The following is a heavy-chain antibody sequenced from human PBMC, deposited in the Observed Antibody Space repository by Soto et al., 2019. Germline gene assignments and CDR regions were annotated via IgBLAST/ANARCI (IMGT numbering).Heavy chain of an antibody. Sequence: KPSETLSLTCTVSGGSISSYYWSWIRQPPGKGLEWIGYIYYSGSTNYNPSLKSRVTISVDTSKNQFSLKLSSVTAADTAVYYCARGQDGYNSVFDYWGQGTLVTVSS. CDR2: IYYSGST. CDR3: ARGQDGYNSVFDY. D-gene: IGHD5-12*01. V-gene: IGHV4-59*01. CDR1: GGSISSYY. J-gene: IGHJ4*02.